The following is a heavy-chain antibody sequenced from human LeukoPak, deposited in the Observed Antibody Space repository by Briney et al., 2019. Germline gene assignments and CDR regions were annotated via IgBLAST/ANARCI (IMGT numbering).Heavy chain of an antibody. J-gene: IGHJ4*02. CDR1: GFNFNSYT. Sequence: GGSLRLSCAASGFNFNSYTMNWVRQAPGKGLQWVANILASGSPTYYADSVKGRFIVSRDNSKNTVYLQMNSLRVEDTAIYYCAKDLRPDGVDNFDHWGQGILVTVSS. CDR2: ILASGSPT. D-gene: IGHD2-8*01. CDR3: AKDLRPDGVDNFDH. V-gene: IGHV3-23*01.